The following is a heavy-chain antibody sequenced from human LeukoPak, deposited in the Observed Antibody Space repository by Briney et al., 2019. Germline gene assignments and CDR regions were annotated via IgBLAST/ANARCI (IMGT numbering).Heavy chain of an antibody. CDR2: IKPDGSAA. V-gene: IGHV3-7*01. Sequence: PGGSLRLSCTDSGFTFSMYWMSWVRQAPGKGLEWLASIKPDGSAAIYVDSTKGRFTISRDNAKNSLYLQMNSLTVEDTAVYYCATHNDWRFDFWGHGTLVTVSS. CDR3: ATHNDWRFDF. CDR1: GFTFSMYW. D-gene: IGHD3-9*01. J-gene: IGHJ4*01.